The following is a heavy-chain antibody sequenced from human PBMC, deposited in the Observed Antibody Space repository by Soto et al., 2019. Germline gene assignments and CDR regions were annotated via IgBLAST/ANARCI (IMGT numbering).Heavy chain of an antibody. CDR3: ARDQRYYYGSGASGRYYYYGMDV. V-gene: IGHV4-59*01. D-gene: IGHD3-10*01. CDR2: IYYSGST. J-gene: IGHJ6*02. CDR1: GGSISSYY. Sequence: SETLSLTCTVSGGSISSYYWSWIRQPPGKGLEWIGYIYYSGSTNYNPSLKSRVTISVDTSKNQFSLKLSSVTAADTAVYYCARDQRYYYGSGASGRYYYYGMDVWGQGTTVTVSS.